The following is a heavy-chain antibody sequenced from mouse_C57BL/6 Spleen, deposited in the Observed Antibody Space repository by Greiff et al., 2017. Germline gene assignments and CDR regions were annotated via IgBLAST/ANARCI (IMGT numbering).Heavy chain of an antibody. CDR3: ARGYYYAMDY. V-gene: IGHV5-17*01. CDR2: ISSGRSTF. CDR1: GFTFSDYG. J-gene: IGHJ4*01. Sequence: EVMLVESGGGLVKPGGSLKLSCAASGFTFSDYGMHWVRQAPEKGLEWVSYISSGRSTFYYADTVKGRFTISRDNAKNTLFLQMTSLRSEDTAMYYCARGYYYAMDYWGQGTSVTVSS.